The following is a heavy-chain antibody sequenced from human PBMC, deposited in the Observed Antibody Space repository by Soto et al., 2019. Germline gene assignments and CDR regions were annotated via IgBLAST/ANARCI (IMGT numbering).Heavy chain of an antibody. J-gene: IGHJ6*02. Sequence: QVQLVQSGAEVKKPGSSVKVSCKASGGTFSSYAISWVRQAPGQGLEWMGGIIPIFGTANYAQKFQGRVTITADESTSTAYMELSRLRSEDTAVYYCARVGPMVRGVDKYGMDVWGQGTTVTVSS. CDR3: ARVGPMVRGVDKYGMDV. CDR1: GGTFSSYA. V-gene: IGHV1-69*12. CDR2: IIPIFGTA. D-gene: IGHD3-10*01.